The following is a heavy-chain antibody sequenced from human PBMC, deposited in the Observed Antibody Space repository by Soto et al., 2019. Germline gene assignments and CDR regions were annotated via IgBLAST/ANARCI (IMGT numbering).Heavy chain of an antibody. Sequence: ASVKVSCKASGYTFTGYYMHWVRQAPGQGLEWMGWINPNSGGTNYAQKFQGWVTMTRDTSISTAYMELSRLRSDDTAVYYCVREARECSGGSCYSSPYYYYMDVWGKGTTVTVSS. V-gene: IGHV1-2*04. CDR2: INPNSGGT. CDR1: GYTFTGYY. D-gene: IGHD2-15*01. CDR3: VREARECSGGSCYSSPYYYYMDV. J-gene: IGHJ6*03.